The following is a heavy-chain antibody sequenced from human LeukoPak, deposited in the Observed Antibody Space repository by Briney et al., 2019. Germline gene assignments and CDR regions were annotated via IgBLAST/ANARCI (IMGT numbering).Heavy chain of an antibody. Sequence: GGSLRLSCTASGFTFSSYAMSWVRQAPGKGLGWVSAISGSGGSTYYADSVKGRFTISRDNSKNTLYLQMNSLRADGQAVYYCAKDRYGGNSGWFDPWGQGTLVTVSS. CDR2: ISGSGGST. J-gene: IGHJ5*02. D-gene: IGHD4-23*01. CDR1: GFTFSSYA. CDR3: AKDRYGGNSGWFDP. V-gene: IGHV3-23*01.